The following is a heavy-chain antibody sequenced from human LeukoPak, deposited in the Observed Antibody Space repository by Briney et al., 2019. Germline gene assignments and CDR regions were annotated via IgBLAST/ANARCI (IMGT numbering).Heavy chain of an antibody. CDR1: GFTVSSNY. D-gene: IGHD2-21*02. Sequence: PGGSLRLSCAASGFTVSSNYMSWVRQAPGKGLEWVSVIYSGGSTYYADSVKGRFTISRDNAKNSLYLQMNSLRAEDTAVYYCARDAVTAIQGGFDYWGQGTLVTVSS. CDR2: IYSGGST. V-gene: IGHV3-53*01. CDR3: ARDAVTAIQGGFDY. J-gene: IGHJ4*02.